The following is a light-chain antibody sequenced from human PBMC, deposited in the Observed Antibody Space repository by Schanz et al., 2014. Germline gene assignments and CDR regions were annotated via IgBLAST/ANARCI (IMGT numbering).Light chain of an antibody. V-gene: IGKV1-13*02. J-gene: IGKJ1*01. CDR3: QQAGGSPWT. Sequence: AIQLTQSPSSLSASVGDRVTLTCRASEGINSALAWYQREPGKAPKLLIYDASSLNTGVPSRFSGSGSGADFTLTISRLEPEDFAVYYCQQAGGSPWTFGQGTKVEIK. CDR1: EGINSA. CDR2: DAS.